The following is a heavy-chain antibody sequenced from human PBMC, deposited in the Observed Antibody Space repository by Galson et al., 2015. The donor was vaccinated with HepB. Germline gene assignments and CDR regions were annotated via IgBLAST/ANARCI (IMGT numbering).Heavy chain of an antibody. Sequence: SLRLSCAASGFTFDDYAMRWVRQAPGKGLEWVSGISWNSGSIGYADSVKGRFTISRDNAKNSLYPQMNSLRAEDTALYYCAKDAHYYYYYMDVWGKGTTVTVSS. CDR2: ISWNSGSI. CDR3: AKDAHYYYYYMDV. J-gene: IGHJ6*03. CDR1: GFTFDDYA. V-gene: IGHV3-9*01.